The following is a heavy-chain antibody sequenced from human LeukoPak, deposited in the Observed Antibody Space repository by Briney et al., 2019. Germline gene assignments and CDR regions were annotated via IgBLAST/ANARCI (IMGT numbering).Heavy chain of an antibody. CDR1: GGSISSSGYY. D-gene: IGHD3-3*01. J-gene: IGHJ6*03. V-gene: IGHV4-31*03. CDR2: IYYSGST. CDR3: ARVGRGSGYSRYYYYYYMDV. Sequence: SQTLSLTCTVSGGSISSSGYYWSWIRQHPGKGQEWIGYIYYSGSTYYNPSLKSRVTISVDTSKNQFSLKLSSVTAADTAVYYCARVGRGSGYSRYYYYYYMDVWGKGTTVTVSS.